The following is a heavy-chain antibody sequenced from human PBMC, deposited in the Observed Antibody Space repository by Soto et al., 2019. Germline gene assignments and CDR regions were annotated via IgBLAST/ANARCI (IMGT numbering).Heavy chain of an antibody. V-gene: IGHV3-30*18. J-gene: IGHJ4*02. D-gene: IGHD6-13*01. CDR3: AKDSGIAAASGVRSQPDY. CDR1: GFTFSSYG. Sequence: QVQLVESGGGVVQPGRSLRLSCAASGFTFSSYGMHWVRQAPGKGLEWVAVISYDGSNKYYADSVKGRFTISRDNSKNTLYLQMNSLRAEDTAVYYCAKDSGIAAASGVRSQPDYWSQGTLVTVSS. CDR2: ISYDGSNK.